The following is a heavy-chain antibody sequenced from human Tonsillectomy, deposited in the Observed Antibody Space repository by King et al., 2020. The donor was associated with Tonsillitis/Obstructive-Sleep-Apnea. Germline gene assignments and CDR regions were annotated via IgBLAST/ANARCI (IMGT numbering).Heavy chain of an antibody. CDR2: IYPGDADT. CDR3: TRPAVGPADAGDIDV. D-gene: IGHD1-26*01. Sequence: QLVQSGAEVKKPGESLKISCKRSGNSFTNYWIGWVRQMPGKGLEWMGIIYPGDADTRYSPSFHGQVTISADKSITTAYLQWSSLKASDTAIYYCTRPAVGPADAGDIDVWGQGTTVTVSS. V-gene: IGHV5-51*01. J-gene: IGHJ6*02. CDR1: GNSFTNYW.